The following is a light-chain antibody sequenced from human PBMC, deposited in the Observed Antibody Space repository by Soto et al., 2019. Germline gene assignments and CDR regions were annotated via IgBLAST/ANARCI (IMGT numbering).Light chain of an antibody. Sequence: PGERATLSCSASQSVTSSYLAWYQQKIGQAPRLLIYAASSRATGIPDRFSGSGSGTDFTLTISSLEPEDFAVYYCQQYGSSPSTFGQGTRLEIK. CDR2: AAS. V-gene: IGKV3-20*01. J-gene: IGKJ5*01. CDR1: QSVTSSY. CDR3: QQYGSSPST.